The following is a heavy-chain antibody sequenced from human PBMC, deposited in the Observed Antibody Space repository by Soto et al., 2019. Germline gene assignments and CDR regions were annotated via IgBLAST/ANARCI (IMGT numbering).Heavy chain of an antibody. Sequence: NPSETLSLTCTVSGGSISSYYWSWIRQPPGKGLEWRGYIYYSGSTNYNHSLKSRVTISVDTSKNQFSMKLNYVTAAETAVHYCARAALARTYYYDSSGYWYYYGMDVWGQGTTVTVS. J-gene: IGHJ6*02. CDR2: IYYSGST. CDR3: ARAALARTYYYDSSGYWYYYGMDV. D-gene: IGHD3-22*01. V-gene: IGHV4-59*01. CDR1: GGSISSYY.